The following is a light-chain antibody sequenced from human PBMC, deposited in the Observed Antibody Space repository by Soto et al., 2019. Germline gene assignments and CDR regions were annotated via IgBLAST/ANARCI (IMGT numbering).Light chain of an antibody. V-gene: IGKV3-20*01. CDR3: QQYNNWPLLT. CDR2: SAS. J-gene: IGKJ5*01. Sequence: EIVLPQSPGTLSLFLGARATLSCRARQSINGNYFAWYQQQPGQAPRLLLYSASRRVTGIPGRFTTSVGATAYTLPISSLQSEDFSVYYCQQYNNWPLLTFGQGTRLEIK. CDR1: QSINGNY.